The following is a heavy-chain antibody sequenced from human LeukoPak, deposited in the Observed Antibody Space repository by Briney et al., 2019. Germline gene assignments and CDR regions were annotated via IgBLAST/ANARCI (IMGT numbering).Heavy chain of an antibody. CDR1: GYTFTSYY. CDR3: ARSALEYNWFDP. CDR2: INPSGGST. Sequence: ASVKVSCMASGYTFTSYYMHWVRQAPGQGLEWMGIINPSGGSTSYAQKFQGRVTMTRDMSTSTVYMELSSLRSEDTAVYYCARSALEYNWFDPWGQGTLVTVSS. J-gene: IGHJ5*02. V-gene: IGHV1-46*01.